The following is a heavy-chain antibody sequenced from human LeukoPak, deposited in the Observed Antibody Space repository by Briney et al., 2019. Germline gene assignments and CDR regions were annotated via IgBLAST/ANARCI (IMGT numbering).Heavy chain of an antibody. J-gene: IGHJ3*02. V-gene: IGHV3-30*18. CDR3: AKDGSVGAFDI. CDR2: ISYDGSNK. Sequence: PGGSLRLSCAASGFTFSSYGMHWVRQAPGKGLEWVAVISYDGSNKYYADSVKGRFTISRDNSKNTLYLQMNSLRAEDTAVYYCAKDGSVGAFDIWGQGTMVTVSS. D-gene: IGHD1-26*01. CDR1: GFTFSSYG.